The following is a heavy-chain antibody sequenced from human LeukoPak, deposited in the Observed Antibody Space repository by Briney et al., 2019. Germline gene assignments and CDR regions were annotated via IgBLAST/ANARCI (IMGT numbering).Heavy chain of an antibody. V-gene: IGHV1-18*01. J-gene: IGHJ4*02. CDR1: GYTFTSYG. CDR3: ARAGGWNPSC. CDR2: IRAYNGKT. Sequence: ASVKVSCKASGYTFTSYGISGVRQAPGQGGERMGWIRAYNGKTNYAQKLQGRVTITTETSKSTDYMELRSLRSEDTAVYYCARAGGWNPSCWGQGTLVIVS. D-gene: IGHD1-1*01.